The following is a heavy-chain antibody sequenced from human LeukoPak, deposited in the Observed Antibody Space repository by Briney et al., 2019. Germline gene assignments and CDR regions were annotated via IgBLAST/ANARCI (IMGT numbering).Heavy chain of an antibody. V-gene: IGHV5-51*01. Sequence: GESLKISCKGSGYSFTSYWIGWVRQMPGKGLEWMGIIYPGDSDTRYSPSFQSQVTISADKSISTAYLQWSSLKASDTAMYYCARHPAFWSGYYTGYFDYWGQGTLVTVSS. J-gene: IGHJ4*02. D-gene: IGHD3-3*01. CDR2: IYPGDSDT. CDR1: GYSFTSYW. CDR3: ARHPAFWSGYYTGYFDY.